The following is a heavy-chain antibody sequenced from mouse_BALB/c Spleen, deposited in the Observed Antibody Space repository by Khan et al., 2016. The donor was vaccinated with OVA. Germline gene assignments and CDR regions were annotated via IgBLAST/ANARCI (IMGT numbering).Heavy chain of an antibody. D-gene: IGHD2-2*01. CDR3: ARHGYVAWFAY. J-gene: IGHJ3*01. CDR2: IDPFNGGT. CDR1: GYSFTSYY. Sequence: EVQLQQSEPELMKPGASVKISCKASGYSFTSYYIHWVKQSHGKSLEWIGYIDPFNGGTSYNPKFKGKATLTVDKSSSTAYMHLSSLTSDDSAVYYCARHGYVAWFAYWGQGTLVTVSA. V-gene: IGHV1S135*01.